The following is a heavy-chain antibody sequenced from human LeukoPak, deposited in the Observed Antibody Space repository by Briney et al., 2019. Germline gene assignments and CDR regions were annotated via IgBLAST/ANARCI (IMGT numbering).Heavy chain of an antibody. V-gene: IGHV4-39*07. CDR3: ARASSWYWFDP. CDR2: IYYSGST. CDR1: GGSISSSSYY. Sequence: SETLSLTCTVSGGSISSSSYYWGWIRQPPGKGLEWIGSIYYSGSTYYNPSLKSRVTISVDTSKNRFSLKLSSVTAADTAVYYCARASSWYWFDPWGQGTLVTVSS. D-gene: IGHD6-13*01. J-gene: IGHJ5*02.